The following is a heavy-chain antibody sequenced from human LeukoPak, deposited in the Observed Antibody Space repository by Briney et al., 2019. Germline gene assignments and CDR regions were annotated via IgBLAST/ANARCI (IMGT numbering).Heavy chain of an antibody. D-gene: IGHD3-3*01. CDR3: ARGGYYDFWSGHSNFDH. CDR1: GFNVRSAY. CDR2: IHSDGSST. V-gene: IGHV3-74*01. J-gene: IGHJ4*02. Sequence: GGSLRLSCAASGFNVRSAYMSWVRQAPGKGLIWVSRIHSDGSSTTYADSVKGRFTISRDNAKNTLYLQMNSLRGDDTAVYYCARGGYYDFWSGHSNFDHWGQGTLVTVSS.